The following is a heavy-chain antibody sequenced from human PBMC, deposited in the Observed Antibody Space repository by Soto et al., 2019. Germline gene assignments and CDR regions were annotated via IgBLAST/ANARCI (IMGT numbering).Heavy chain of an antibody. CDR1: GGSISSGGYY. Sequence: PSETLSLTCTVSGGSISSGGYYWSWIRQHPGKGLEWIGYIYYSGSTNYNPSLKSRVTISVDTSKNQFSLKLSSVTAADTAVYYCARGPYYDFWSGYSQVYFQHWGQGTLVTVSS. V-gene: IGHV4-61*08. CDR3: ARGPYYDFWSGYSQVYFQH. D-gene: IGHD3-3*01. J-gene: IGHJ1*01. CDR2: IYYSGST.